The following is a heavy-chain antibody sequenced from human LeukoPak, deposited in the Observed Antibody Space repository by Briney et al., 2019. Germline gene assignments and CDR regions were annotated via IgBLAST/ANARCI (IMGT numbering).Heavy chain of an antibody. CDR2: ISYDGSNK. D-gene: IGHD1-26*01. J-gene: IGHJ4*02. Sequence: GGSLRLSCAASGFTFSSYWMSWVRQAPGKGPEWVAVISYDGSNKYYADSVKGRFTISRDNSKNTLYLQMNSLRAEDTAVYYCARESIVGGLEYYFDYWGQGTLVTVSS. CDR1: GFTFSSYW. V-gene: IGHV3-30*01. CDR3: ARESIVGGLEYYFDY.